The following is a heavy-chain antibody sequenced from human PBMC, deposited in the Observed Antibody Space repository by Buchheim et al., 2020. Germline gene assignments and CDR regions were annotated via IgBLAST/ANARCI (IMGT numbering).Heavy chain of an antibody. CDR1: GFTLSQYG. CDR2: IWHEGSHT. D-gene: IGHD3-10*01. CDR3: ARVFYKGYDY. J-gene: IGHJ4*02. V-gene: IGHV3-33*01. Sequence: QVQLKESGGGVVQPGRSLRLSCVATGFTLSQYGMHWVRQAPGKGLEWLAVIWHEGSHTDYADSVKDRFITSRGNAKRSLYLQMNSLRDEDTAVYYRARVFYKGYDYWGQGTL.